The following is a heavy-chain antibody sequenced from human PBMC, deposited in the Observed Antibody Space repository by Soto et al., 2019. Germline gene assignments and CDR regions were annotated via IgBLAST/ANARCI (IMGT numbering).Heavy chain of an antibody. CDR1: GGSISSSSYY. CDR2: IYYSGST. D-gene: IGHD5-12*01. V-gene: IGHV4-39*01. CDR3: ARLRRDGYNWDY. J-gene: IGHJ4*02. Sequence: HLQLQESGPGLVKPSETLSLTCTVSGGSISSSSYYWGWIRQPPGKGLEWIGSIYYSGSTYYNPSLKSRVTISVDTSKNQFSLKLSSITAADTAVYYCARLRRDGYNWDYWGQGTLVTVSS.